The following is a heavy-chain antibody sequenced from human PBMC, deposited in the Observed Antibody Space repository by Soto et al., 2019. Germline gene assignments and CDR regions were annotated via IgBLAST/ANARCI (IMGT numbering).Heavy chain of an antibody. CDR3: AKEPGGNSLYFDY. V-gene: IGHV3-30*18. D-gene: IGHD4-4*01. CDR2: ISYDGSNK. Sequence: QVQLVESGGGVVQPGRSLRLSCAASGFTFSSYGMHWVRQAPGKGLEWVAVISYDGSNKYYADSVKCRFTISRDNSKNKLYLQMNSLRAEDTAVYYCAKEPGGNSLYFDYWGQGTMVTVSS. J-gene: IGHJ4*02. CDR1: GFTFSSYG.